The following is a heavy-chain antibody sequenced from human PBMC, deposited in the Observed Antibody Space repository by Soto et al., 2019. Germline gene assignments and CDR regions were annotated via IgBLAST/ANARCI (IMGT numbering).Heavy chain of an antibody. CDR3: TTDDALRYFDWLPRGGYYGMDV. V-gene: IGHV3-15*07. CDR2: IKSKTDGGKR. CDR1: GFSFSNAW. D-gene: IGHD3-9*01. Sequence: GGSLRLSCAASGFSFSNAWMNWVRQAPGKGLEWVGRIKSKTDGGKRYYAAPVKGRFTISRDESKHTLFLQMNSLKSEDTAVYYCTTDDALRYFDWLPRGGYYGMDVWCQGTTVTVSS. J-gene: IGHJ6*02.